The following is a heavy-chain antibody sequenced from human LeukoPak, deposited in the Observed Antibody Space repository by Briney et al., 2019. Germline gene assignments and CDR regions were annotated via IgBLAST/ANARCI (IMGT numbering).Heavy chain of an antibody. V-gene: IGHV2-70*11. CDR1: GFSLRTSGMC. CDR2: IDWDDDK. Sequence: SGPALVRPTRTLTLTCTFSGFSLRTSGMCVSWIRQPPGKALEWLARIDWDDDKYYSTSLKTRLTISKDTSKNQVVLTMTNMDPVDTATYCCARTRIDYYYMDVWGKGTTVTVSS. D-gene: IGHD1-26*01. J-gene: IGHJ6*03. CDR3: ARTRIDYYYMDV.